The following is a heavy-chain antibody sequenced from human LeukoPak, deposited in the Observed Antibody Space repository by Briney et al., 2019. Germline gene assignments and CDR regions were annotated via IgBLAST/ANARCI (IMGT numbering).Heavy chain of an antibody. CDR2: INTNNGGT. CDR1: GYTFTGSY. CDR3: ARQKPSATCFDF. V-gene: IGHV1-2*02. J-gene: IGHJ4*02. D-gene: IGHD1-14*01. Sequence: ASVKVSCKASGYTFTGSYIHWWRQGPGQGLEWRGWINTNNGGTNFAQKFQVRVTMTRDTSINTGSMELSGLRSDDPAVYYCARQKPSATCFDFWGQGTLVSVSS.